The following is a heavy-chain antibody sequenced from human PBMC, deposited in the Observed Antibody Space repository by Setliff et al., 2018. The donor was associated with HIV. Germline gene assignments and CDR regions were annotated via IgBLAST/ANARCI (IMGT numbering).Heavy chain of an antibody. Sequence: SVKVSCKASGGTFSSYAISWVRKAPGQGLEWMGGIIPIFGTANYAQKFQGRVTITTDESTSTAYMELSSMRSEDTAVYYCARESEHYSSGPRDAFDIWGQGTMVTVSS. V-gene: IGHV1-69*05. D-gene: IGHD6-19*01. J-gene: IGHJ3*02. CDR3: ARESEHYSSGPRDAFDI. CDR2: IIPIFGTA. CDR1: GGTFSSYA.